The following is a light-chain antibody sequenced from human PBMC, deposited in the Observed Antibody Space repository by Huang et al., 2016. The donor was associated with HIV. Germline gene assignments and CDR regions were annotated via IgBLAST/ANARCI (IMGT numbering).Light chain of an antibody. Sequence: EIVLTQSPGNLSLSPGERATLSCRASQSVSSSYLAWYQQKPGQAPRLRIYGASSRATGIPDRFRGSGSGTDFTLTISRLEPEDFAVYYCQQYGSSSTWTFGQGTKVEIK. J-gene: IGKJ1*01. CDR1: QSVSSSY. V-gene: IGKV3-20*01. CDR3: QQYGSSSTWT. CDR2: GAS.